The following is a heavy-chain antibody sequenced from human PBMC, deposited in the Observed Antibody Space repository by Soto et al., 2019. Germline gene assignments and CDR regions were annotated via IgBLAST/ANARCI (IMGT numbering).Heavy chain of an antibody. CDR2: IYPGDSDT. J-gene: IGHJ5*02. CDR1: GYSFTSYW. CDR3: ARQAYDFWSGYGGLNWFDT. Sequence: PGESLKISCKGSGYSFTSYWIGWVRQMPGKGLEWMGIIYPGDSDTRYSPSFQGQVTISADKSISTAYLQWSSLKASDTAMYYRARQAYDFWSGYGGLNWFDTWGQGTLVTVSS. D-gene: IGHD3-3*01. V-gene: IGHV5-51*01.